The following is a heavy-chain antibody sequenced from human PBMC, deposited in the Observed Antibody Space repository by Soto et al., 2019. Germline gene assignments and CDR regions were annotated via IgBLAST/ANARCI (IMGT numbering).Heavy chain of an antibody. D-gene: IGHD4-17*01. CDR1: GFTFRSYV. J-gene: IGHJ2*01. Sequence: EVQLLESGGGLVQPGGSLRLSCAASGFTFRSYVMSWGRQAPGKGLEWVSGIDGRGGSTFYADSVKGRFTISRDNSKNTLYLQMNSLRAEDTAVYYCAKPPTTETTYNWYLDLWGRGTLLTVSS. CDR3: AKPPTTETTYNWYLDL. CDR2: IDGRGGST. V-gene: IGHV3-23*01.